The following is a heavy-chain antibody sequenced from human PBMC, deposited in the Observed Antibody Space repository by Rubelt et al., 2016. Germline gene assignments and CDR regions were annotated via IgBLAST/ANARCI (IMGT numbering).Heavy chain of an antibody. Sequence: SGGGLVKPGGSLRISCTGSGFTFSNAWLSWVRQAPGKGLEWLGRIKSRGDGGALDYAAPVKGRFTISRDDSKNTLYLQMNSLKTEDTGVYYCSRYYQLLFEDYWGQGTLVTVSS. D-gene: IGHD2-2*01. CDR1: GFTFSNAW. CDR2: IKSRGDGGAL. J-gene: IGHJ4*02. V-gene: IGHV3-15*01. CDR3: SRYYQLLFEDY.